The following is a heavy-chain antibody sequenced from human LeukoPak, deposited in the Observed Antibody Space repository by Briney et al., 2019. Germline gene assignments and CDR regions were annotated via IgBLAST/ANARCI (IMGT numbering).Heavy chain of an antibody. J-gene: IGHJ4*02. V-gene: IGHV3-7*01. Sequence: GGSLRLSCAASGFTFSSYWMSWVRQAPGKGLEWVANIKQDGSEKYYVDSVKGRFTISRDNAKNSLYLQMNSLRAEDTAVYYCAREIWHCTNGVCYQGYFDYWGQGTLVTVSS. CDR2: IKQDGSEK. CDR3: AREIWHCTNGVCYQGYFDY. D-gene: IGHD2-8*01. CDR1: GFTFSSYW.